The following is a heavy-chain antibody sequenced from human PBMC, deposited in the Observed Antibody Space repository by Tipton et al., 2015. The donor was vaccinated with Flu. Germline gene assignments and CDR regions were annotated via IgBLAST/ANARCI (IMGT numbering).Heavy chain of an antibody. CDR3: ARVGVASSFDY. Sequence: PGLVKPSETLSLSCTVSGGSITGHYWAWIRQPPGKGLEWIGDVFYTGSTTYNPSVKSRISISLDTSKTQFSLDLRSVTAADPAVYFCARVGVASSFDYWGQGTVVTVSS. V-gene: IGHV4-59*11. J-gene: IGHJ4*02. CDR2: VFYTGST. D-gene: IGHD2-2*01. CDR1: GGSITGHY.